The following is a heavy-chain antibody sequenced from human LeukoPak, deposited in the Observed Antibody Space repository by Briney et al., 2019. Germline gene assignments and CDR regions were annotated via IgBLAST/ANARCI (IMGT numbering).Heavy chain of an antibody. D-gene: IGHD5-12*01. CDR2: IWYDGSNK. CDR1: GFTFSDYG. V-gene: IGHV3-33*01. J-gene: IGHJ4*02. Sequence: GGSLRLSCAASGFTFSDYGMHWVRQAPGKGLEWVAVIWYDGSNKYYADSVKGRFTISRDNSKNMLYLQMNSLRAEDTAVYYCTRVIVATKDYWGQGTLVTVSS. CDR3: TRVIVATKDY.